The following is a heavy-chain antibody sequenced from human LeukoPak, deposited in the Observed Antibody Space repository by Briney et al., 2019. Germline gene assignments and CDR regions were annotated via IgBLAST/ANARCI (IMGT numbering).Heavy chain of an antibody. Sequence: GGSLRLSCAASEFSVGSNYMTWVRQAPGKGLEWVSLIYSGGSTYYADSVKGRFTISRDNSKNTLYLQMNSLRAEDTAVYYCARVGTGGDYWGQGTLVTVSS. J-gene: IGHJ4*02. CDR3: ARVGTGGDY. V-gene: IGHV3-66*01. D-gene: IGHD3/OR15-3a*01. CDR2: IYSGGST. CDR1: EFSVGSNY.